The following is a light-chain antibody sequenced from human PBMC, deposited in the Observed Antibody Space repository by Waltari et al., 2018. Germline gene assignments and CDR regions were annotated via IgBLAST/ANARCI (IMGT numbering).Light chain of an antibody. CDR2: GST. Sequence: DIQMTQSPSSVPASVGDRVTISCRASQDVSTWVAWYQQKPGKPPKLLIHGSTTLQSGVPSRFSGSGSGTDFTLTINGLQPDDFASYICQQTDSFPLTFGGGTKVDIK. CDR3: QQTDSFPLT. J-gene: IGKJ4*01. CDR1: QDVSTW. V-gene: IGKV1-12*01.